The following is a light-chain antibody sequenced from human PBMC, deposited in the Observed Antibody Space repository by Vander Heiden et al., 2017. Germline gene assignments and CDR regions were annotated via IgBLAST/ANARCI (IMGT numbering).Light chain of an antibody. CDR3: QQYGSERSKWT. V-gene: IGKV3-20*01. J-gene: IGKJ1*01. Sequence: EIVLTQSPGTLSLSPGERATLSCRASQSVSSSYLAWYQQKPGQAPRLLIYGASSRATGIPDRFSGSGYGTDFTLTISRLEPEDFAVYYCQQYGSERSKWTFGQGTKVEIK. CDR1: QSVSSSY. CDR2: GAS.